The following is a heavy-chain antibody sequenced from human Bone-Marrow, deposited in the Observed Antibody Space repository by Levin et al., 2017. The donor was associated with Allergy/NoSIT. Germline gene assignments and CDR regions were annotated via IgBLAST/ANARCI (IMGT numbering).Heavy chain of an antibody. CDR1: GFTFDDSA. D-gene: IGHD4-11*01. Sequence: PGGSLRLSCAASGFTFDDSAMHWVRQAPGKGLEWVSGISWHSRSIGYADSVKGRFTISRDNAKKSLYLQMNSLRAEDTAFYYCAKTKYYDYNNYYYFDYWGQRTLVTVSS. V-gene: IGHV3-9*01. CDR3: AKTKYYDYNNYYYFDY. CDR2: ISWHSRSI. J-gene: IGHJ4*02.